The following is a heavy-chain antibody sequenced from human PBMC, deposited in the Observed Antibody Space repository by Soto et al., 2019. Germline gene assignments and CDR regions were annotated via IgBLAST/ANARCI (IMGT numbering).Heavy chain of an antibody. V-gene: IGHV3-23*01. Sequence: EVQLLESGGGLVQPGGSLRLSCAASGFTFSSYAMSWVRQAPGKGLEWVSAISGSGGSTYYAYSVKGRFTISRDNYKNTMYLQTNSMRAEDRAVYYCAKDTSGYYYLGDAFDIWGQGTMVTVSS. CDR2: ISGSGGST. CDR1: GFTFSSYA. D-gene: IGHD3-22*01. J-gene: IGHJ3*02. CDR3: AKDTSGYYYLGDAFDI.